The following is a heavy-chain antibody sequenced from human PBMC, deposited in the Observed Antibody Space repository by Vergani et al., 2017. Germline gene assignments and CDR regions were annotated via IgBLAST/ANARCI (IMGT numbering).Heavy chain of an antibody. Sequence: QVQLQQWGAGLLKPSETLSLTCAVYGGSFSGYYWSWTRQPPGKGLEWIGEINHSGSTNYNPSLKSRVTISVDTSKNQFSLKLSSVTAADTAVYYCARGKVEYQLLINYYYYMDVWGKGTTVTVSS. D-gene: IGHD2-2*01. CDR2: INHSGST. CDR3: ARGKVEYQLLINYYYYMDV. CDR1: GGSFSGYY. V-gene: IGHV4-34*01. J-gene: IGHJ6*03.